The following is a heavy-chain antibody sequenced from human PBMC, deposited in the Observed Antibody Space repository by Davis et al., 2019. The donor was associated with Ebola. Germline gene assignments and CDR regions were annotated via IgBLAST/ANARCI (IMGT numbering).Heavy chain of an antibody. CDR1: GFTFTSHS. D-gene: IGHD4-17*01. CDR3: AKGSLYGSRLITAGVDV. J-gene: IGHJ6*02. CDR2: ISGSGGST. Sequence: GESLKISCAASGFTFTSHSMTWVRQVPGKGLEWVSGISGSGGSTYYADSVKGRFTFSRDNSKNTLYLQMNSLRAEDTAVYYCAKGSLYGSRLITAGVDVWGQGTTVTVSS. V-gene: IGHV3-23*01.